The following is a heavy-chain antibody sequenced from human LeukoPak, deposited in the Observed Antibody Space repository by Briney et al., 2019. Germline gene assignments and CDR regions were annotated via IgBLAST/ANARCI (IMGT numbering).Heavy chain of an antibody. CDR2: ISGSGGST. Sequence: PGASLRLSCAASGFTLSSSAMSWVRQAPGKGLEWVSTISGSGGSTYYYADSVKGRFTISRDNSKNTLYLQMNGLRAEDTAVYYCARDRSRFYYWGQGTPVTVSS. CDR3: ARDRSRFYY. CDR1: GFTLSSSA. D-gene: IGHD2-2*01. V-gene: IGHV3-23*01. J-gene: IGHJ4*02.